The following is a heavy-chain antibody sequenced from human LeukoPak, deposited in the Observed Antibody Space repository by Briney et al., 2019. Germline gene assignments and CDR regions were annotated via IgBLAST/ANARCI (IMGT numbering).Heavy chain of an antibody. D-gene: IGHD6-19*01. CDR2: INPDSGGT. Sequence: GASVKVSCKASGYTFTGFYMHWVRQAPGQGLEWMGWINPDSGGTNYAQKFQGRVTVTRDTSTSTVYMELSSLRSEDTAVYYCARDLSSGWSTVPDYWGQGTLVTVSS. CDR1: GYTFTGFY. V-gene: IGHV1-2*02. J-gene: IGHJ4*02. CDR3: ARDLSSGWSTVPDY.